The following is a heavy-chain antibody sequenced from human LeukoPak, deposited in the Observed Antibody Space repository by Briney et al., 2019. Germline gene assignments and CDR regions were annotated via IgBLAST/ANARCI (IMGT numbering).Heavy chain of an antibody. J-gene: IGHJ5*02. CDR2: ISGSGAST. V-gene: IGHV3-23*01. D-gene: IGHD5-12*01. CDR3: AKDGYDRTPPEYPDH. CDR1: GFTFSSYA. Sequence: GGSLRLSCAASGFTFSSYAMSWVRQAPGKLLEWVSAISGSGASTYYADSVKGRFTISRDNSKDTLFLQMNSLRAEDTAVYYGAKDGYDRTPPEYPDHWGQGTQVTVSS.